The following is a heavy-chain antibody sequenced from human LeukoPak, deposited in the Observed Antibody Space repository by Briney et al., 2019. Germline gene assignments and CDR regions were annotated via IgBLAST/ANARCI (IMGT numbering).Heavy chain of an antibody. V-gene: IGHV3-33*06. D-gene: IGHD3-10*01. CDR2: KWYDGSNK. CDR1: GFTFSSYG. Sequence: GGSLRLSCAASGFTFSSYGMHWVRQAPGKGLEWVAVKWYDGSNKYYADSVKGRFTISRDNSKNTLYLQMNSLRAEDTAVYYCAKALVTMVRGVIINYYYYYMDVWGKGTTVTVSS. J-gene: IGHJ6*03. CDR3: AKALVTMVRGVIINYYYYYMDV.